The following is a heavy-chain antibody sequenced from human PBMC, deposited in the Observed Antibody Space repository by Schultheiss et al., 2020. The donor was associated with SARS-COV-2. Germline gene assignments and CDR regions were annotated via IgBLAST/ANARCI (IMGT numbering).Heavy chain of an antibody. V-gene: IGHV1-46*01. CDR3: ARDQIIVILPSAINYYYYGMHV. CDR1: GYTFTSYY. CDR2: INPSGGST. J-gene: IGHJ6*02. D-gene: IGHD2-2*02. Sequence: ASVKVSCKASGYTFTSYYIHWVRQAPGQGLEWMGIINPSGGSTTYAQKFQGRVNMTRDTSTSTVYMELSSLRSDDTAVYYCARDQIIVILPSAINYYYYGMHVWGQGTTVTVSS.